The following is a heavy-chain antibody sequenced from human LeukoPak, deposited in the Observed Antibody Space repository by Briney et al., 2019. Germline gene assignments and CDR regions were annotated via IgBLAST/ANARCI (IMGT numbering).Heavy chain of an antibody. V-gene: IGHV4-61*01. CDR3: ARTYTSGWTFFYY. D-gene: IGHD6-19*01. CDR1: GGSVDSATYC. J-gene: IGHJ4*02. CDR2: IWNSGHT. Sequence: PSETLYLTCTVSGGSVDSATYCRSWIRQSPGKGLESIVNIWNSGHTNNNPSLMSRVTISVDTSKNQVSLKLSSVTAADTAVYYCARTYTSGWTFFYYWGQGTVVTVSS.